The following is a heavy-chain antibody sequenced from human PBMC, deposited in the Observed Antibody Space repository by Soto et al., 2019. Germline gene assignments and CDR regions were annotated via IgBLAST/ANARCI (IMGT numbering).Heavy chain of an antibody. CDR3: ERDRSSSWYIMGFDP. CDR2: INAGNGNT. D-gene: IGHD6-13*01. CDR1: GYTFTSYA. Sequence: QVQLVQSGAEVKKPGASVKVSCKASGYTFTSYAMHWVRQAPGQRLEWMGWINAGNGNTKYSQKFQGRVTITRDTSARTAYMELSSMRSEDTAVYYCERDRSSSWYIMGFDPWGQGTLVTVSS. J-gene: IGHJ5*02. V-gene: IGHV1-3*01.